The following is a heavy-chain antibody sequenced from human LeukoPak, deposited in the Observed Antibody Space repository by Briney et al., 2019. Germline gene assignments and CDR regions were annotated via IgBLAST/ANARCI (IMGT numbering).Heavy chain of an antibody. CDR3: ARDFGGAVAGPRFDC. V-gene: IGHV3-7*03. CDR2: INQDGSQK. J-gene: IGHJ4*02. Sequence: GRSLRLSCAASGFTFNSYWMSWVRQAPGKGLEWVANINQDGSQKYYVDSVKGQFTISRDNAKNSLYLQMNSLRAEDTAVYYCARDFGGAVAGPRFDCWGQGTLVTVSS. CDR1: GFTFNSYW. D-gene: IGHD6-19*01.